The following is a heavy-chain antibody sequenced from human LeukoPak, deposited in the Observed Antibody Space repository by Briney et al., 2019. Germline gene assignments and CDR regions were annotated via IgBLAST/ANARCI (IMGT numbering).Heavy chain of an antibody. Sequence: GASVKVSCKASGYNFVSYGIGWVRQAPGQGLEWMGWINTYNGDTNYIQKFQGRVTVTTDTSTTTAYMELRSLRSDDTAVYYCARRGLDYWGQGTLVTVSS. CDR3: ARRGLDY. D-gene: IGHD3-16*01. J-gene: IGHJ4*02. CDR1: GYNFVSYG. CDR2: INTYNGDT. V-gene: IGHV1-18*01.